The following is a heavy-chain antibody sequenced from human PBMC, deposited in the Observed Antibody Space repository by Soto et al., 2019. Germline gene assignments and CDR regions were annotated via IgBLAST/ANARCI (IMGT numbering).Heavy chain of an antibody. Sequence: QVQLQESGPGLVKPSETLSLTCTVSGGSIRGYYWSWIRQPPGKGLEWIGYNYYSGGTNYNPSLKSRVTISVDTSKNQFSLRLSSVTAADTAVYYCAREFRGDDSVAYSGWYFDYWGQGTLVTVSS. D-gene: IGHD3-22*01. CDR1: GGSIRGYY. V-gene: IGHV4-59*01. J-gene: IGHJ4*02. CDR3: AREFRGDDSVAYSGWYFDY. CDR2: NYYSGGT.